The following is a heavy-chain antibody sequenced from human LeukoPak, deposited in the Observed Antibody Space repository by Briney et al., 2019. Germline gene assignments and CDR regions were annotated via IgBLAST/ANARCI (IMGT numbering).Heavy chain of an antibody. CDR3: ARLEAAVFDY. V-gene: IGHV3-21*01. J-gene: IGHJ4*02. Sequence: RGSLRLSCAASGFTFSSYNLNWVRQAPGKGLEWVSSITGSSAYIYYADSVKGRFTISRDNAKNSLYLQMNSLRAEDTAVYYCARLEAAVFDYWGQGTLVTVSS. D-gene: IGHD6-13*01. CDR1: GFTFSSYN. CDR2: ITGSSAYI.